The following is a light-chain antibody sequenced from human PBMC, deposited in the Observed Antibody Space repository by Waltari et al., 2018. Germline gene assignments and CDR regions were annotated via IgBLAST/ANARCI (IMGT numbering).Light chain of an antibody. CDR2: AAS. J-gene: IGKJ4*01. CDR1: QSVSSY. CDR3: QQYSNWPPLT. V-gene: IGKV3-15*01. Sequence: EVVMTQSPTTLSVSPGERATLSCRASQSVSSYLAWYQQKPGQAPRLLIYAASTRATGFPARFSGSGSGTEFTLTISSLQSEDFAVYYCQQYSNWPPLTFGGGTKVEIK.